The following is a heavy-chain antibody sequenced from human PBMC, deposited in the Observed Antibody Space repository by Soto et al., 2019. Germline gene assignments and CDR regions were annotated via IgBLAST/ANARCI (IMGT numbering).Heavy chain of an antibody. V-gene: IGHV5-51*01. CDR2: IYPGDADI. Sequence: PEESLKISGNGSGYRFTSFWIGWVRQMPGKGLEWLGIIYPGDADIRYTPSFQGQVTMSADKSISTAYLQWSSLKASDTAIYYCARGIEMARIGWFDPWGQGTLVTVSS. CDR3: ARGIEMARIGWFDP. D-gene: IGHD5-12*01. CDR1: GYRFTSFW. J-gene: IGHJ5*02.